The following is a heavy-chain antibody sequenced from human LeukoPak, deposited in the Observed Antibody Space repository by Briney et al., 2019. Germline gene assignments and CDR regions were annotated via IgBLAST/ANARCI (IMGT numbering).Heavy chain of an antibody. CDR3: AADVVEWLFPEHYYYYGMDV. D-gene: IGHD3-3*01. J-gene: IGHJ6*02. CDR2: IVVGSGNT. CDR1: GFTFTSSA. V-gene: IGHV1-58*01. Sequence: ASVKVSCKASGFTFTSSAVQWVRQARGQRLEWIGWIVVGSGNTNYAQKFQERVTITRDMSTSTAYMELSSLRSEDTAVYYCAADVVEWLFPEHYYYYGMDVWGQGTTVTVSS.